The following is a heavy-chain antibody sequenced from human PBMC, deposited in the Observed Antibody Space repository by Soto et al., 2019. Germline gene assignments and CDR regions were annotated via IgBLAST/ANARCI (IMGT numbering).Heavy chain of an antibody. CDR1: GFTFSNAW. D-gene: IGHD6-19*01. CDR2: IKSKTDGGTT. V-gene: IGHV3-15*01. Sequence: GGSLRLSCAASGFTFSNAWMSWVRQAPGKGLEWVGRIKSKTDGGTTDYAAPVKGRFTISRDDSKNTLYLQMNSLKTVDSAVYYCTTPSGWYVGSFDYWGQGTLVTVSS. J-gene: IGHJ4*02. CDR3: TTPSGWYVGSFDY.